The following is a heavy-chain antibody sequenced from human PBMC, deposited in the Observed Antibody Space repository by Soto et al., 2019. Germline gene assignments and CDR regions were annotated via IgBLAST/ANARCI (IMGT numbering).Heavy chain of an antibody. Sequence: QVQLVESRGGVVQPGRSLRLSCAASRFTFSIFGMHWVRQAPGKGLEWAAIIWYDGSNAYYADSVRGRFTISRDNSKNTVYLQMNSLRAEDTAVYYCARDKGSSTVVSGISQEGYFDSWGQGTLVTVSS. CDR1: RFTFSIFG. J-gene: IGHJ4*02. V-gene: IGHV3-33*01. D-gene: IGHD6-19*01. CDR2: IWYDGSNA. CDR3: ARDKGSSTVVSGISQEGYFDS.